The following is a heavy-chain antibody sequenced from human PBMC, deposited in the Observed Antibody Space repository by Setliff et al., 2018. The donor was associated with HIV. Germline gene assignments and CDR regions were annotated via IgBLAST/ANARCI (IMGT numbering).Heavy chain of an antibody. CDR3: ARSSRYTLCDY. Sequence: LSCVASGFTFKHYGVNWVRQAPGRGLEWVSSISASGDYIYDADSVKGRFTISRDNAKNSLYLQMNSLRAEDTAVYYCARSSRYTLCDYWGQGTLVTVSS. CDR2: ISASGDYI. J-gene: IGHJ4*02. CDR1: GFTFKHYG. V-gene: IGHV3-21*04. D-gene: IGHD2-2*01.